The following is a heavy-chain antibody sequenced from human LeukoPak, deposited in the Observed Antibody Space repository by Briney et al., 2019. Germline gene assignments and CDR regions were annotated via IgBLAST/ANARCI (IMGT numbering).Heavy chain of an antibody. V-gene: IGHV4-59*08. CDR2: IYHTGNT. J-gene: IGHJ3*02. D-gene: IGHD6-6*01. CDR1: GGSFNTYY. Sequence: PSETLSLTCTVSGGSFNTYYWSWIRQSPGKGLEWMGYIYHTGNTNYNPSLKSRVTISIDTSQNQFSLNLTSVTAADTAVYCCARLAIAARLAPFDIWGQGTMVTVSS. CDR3: ARLAIAARLAPFDI.